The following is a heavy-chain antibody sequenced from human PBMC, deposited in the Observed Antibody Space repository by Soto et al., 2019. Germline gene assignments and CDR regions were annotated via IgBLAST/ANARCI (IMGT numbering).Heavy chain of an antibody. V-gene: IGHV3-21*01. Sequence: GGSLRLSCAASGFPFSRNNMNWVRPAPGKGLEWVASISSSGDYLYYADSVKGRFIISRDNAKNSLYLHMSSLRDDDTAVYYCATPVVRFLEWTTDYWGQGTLVNVSS. D-gene: IGHD3-3*01. CDR3: ATPVVRFLEWTTDY. J-gene: IGHJ4*02. CDR1: GFPFSRNN. CDR2: ISSSGDYL.